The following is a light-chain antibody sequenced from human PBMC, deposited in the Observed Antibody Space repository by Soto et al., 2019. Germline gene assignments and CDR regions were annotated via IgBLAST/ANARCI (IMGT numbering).Light chain of an antibody. CDR3: KQSYSTLTT. CDR1: QSISSY. J-gene: IGKJ4*01. CDR2: AAS. Sequence: DIQMTQSHSSLSASVGDRVTITCRASQSISSYLNWYQQKTGKDPKLLIYAASSLQSGVPSRFSGSGSGTDFTLTISSLHTEDFATYYCKQSYSTLTTFGGRAKV. V-gene: IGKV1-39*01.